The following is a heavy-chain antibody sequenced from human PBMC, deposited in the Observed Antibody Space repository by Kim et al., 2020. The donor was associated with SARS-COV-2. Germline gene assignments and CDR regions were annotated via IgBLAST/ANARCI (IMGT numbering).Heavy chain of an antibody. Sequence: GASLQISCKGSGYSFTSYWIGWVRQMPGKGLAWMGIIYPGDSDTRYSPSFQGQVTISADKSISTAYLQWSSLKASDTAMYYCARSPFDIAAAGTTYYYMDVWGKGTTVTVSS. CDR1: GYSFTSYW. CDR3: ARSPFDIAAAGTTYYYMDV. D-gene: IGHD6-13*01. V-gene: IGHV5-51*01. CDR2: IYPGDSDT. J-gene: IGHJ6*03.